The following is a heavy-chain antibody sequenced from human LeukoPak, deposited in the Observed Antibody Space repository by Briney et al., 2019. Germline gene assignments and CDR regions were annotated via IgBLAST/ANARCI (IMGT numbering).Heavy chain of an antibody. V-gene: IGHV1-18*01. CDR2: ISTYNGNT. CDR1: GYTFTSYG. D-gene: IGHD5-12*01. CDR3: ARVKSDSGYDYVSDY. Sequence: GASVKVSCKASGYTFTSYGISWVRQAPGQGLEWMGWISTYNGNTNYAQKLQGRVTMTTDTSTSTAYMELRSLRSDDTAVYYCARVKSDSGYDYVSDYWGQGTLVTVSS. J-gene: IGHJ4*02.